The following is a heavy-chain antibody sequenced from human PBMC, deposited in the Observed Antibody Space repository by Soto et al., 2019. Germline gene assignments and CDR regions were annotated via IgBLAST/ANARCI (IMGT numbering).Heavy chain of an antibody. CDR2: IYYSGSS. Sequence: PSETLSLTCTVSGGSISSGDYYWSWIRQPPGKGLEWIGSIYYSGSSYYNPSLKSRLTISVDTSKNQFSLKLSSVTAADTAVYYCERRLSSGYCSGGTCNNGFDPWGQGNLVTVSS. J-gene: IGHJ5*02. D-gene: IGHD2-15*01. CDR3: ERRLSSGYCSGGTCNNGFDP. V-gene: IGHV4-39*01. CDR1: GGSISSGDYY.